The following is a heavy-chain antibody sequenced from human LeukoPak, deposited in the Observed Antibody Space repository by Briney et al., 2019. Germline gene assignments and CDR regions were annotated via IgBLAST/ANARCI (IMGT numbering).Heavy chain of an antibody. CDR1: GGSISSGGYY. CDR2: IYYSGST. Sequence: SETLSLTCAVSGGSISSGGYYWRWIRQHPGKGLEWIGYIYYSGSTYYNLSLKSRVTISVDTSKNQFSLKLSSVTAADTAVYYCARSYYYDSSGYYFPFYYYYYGMDVWGQGTTVTVSS. CDR3: ARSYYYDSSGYYFPFYYYYYGMDV. D-gene: IGHD3-22*01. V-gene: IGHV4-31*11. J-gene: IGHJ6*02.